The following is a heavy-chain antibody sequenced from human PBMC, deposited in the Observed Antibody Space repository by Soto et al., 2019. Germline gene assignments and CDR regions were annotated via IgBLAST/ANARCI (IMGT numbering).Heavy chain of an antibody. CDR2: ISAYNGNT. V-gene: IGHV1-18*01. CDR1: GYTFTSYG. J-gene: IGHJ3*02. Sequence: ASVKVSCKASGYTFTSYGISWVRQAPGQGLEWMGWISAYNGNTNYAQKLQGRVTMTTDTSTSTAYMELRSLRSDDTAVYYCARGIFGVVILANPDAFDIWGQGTMVT. CDR3: ARGIFGVVILANPDAFDI. D-gene: IGHD3-3*01.